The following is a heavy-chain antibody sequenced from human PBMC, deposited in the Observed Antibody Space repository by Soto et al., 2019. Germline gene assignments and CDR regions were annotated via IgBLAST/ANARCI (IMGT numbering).Heavy chain of an antibody. CDR1: GGSISSYY. V-gene: IGHV4-59*01. J-gene: IGHJ4*02. CDR3: ALFSYGFRKDY. Sequence: QVQLQESGPGLVKPSETLSLTCTVSGGSISSYYWSWIRQPPGKGLEWIGYIYYSGSTNYNPSLKRRVTISVDTSKNQFSLKLSSVTAADTAVYYCALFSYGFRKDYWGQGTLVTVSS. CDR2: IYYSGST. D-gene: IGHD5-18*01.